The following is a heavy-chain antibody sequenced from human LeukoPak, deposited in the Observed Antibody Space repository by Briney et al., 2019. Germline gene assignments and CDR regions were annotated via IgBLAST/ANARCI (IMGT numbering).Heavy chain of an antibody. D-gene: IGHD3-9*01. CDR2: IYYSGST. V-gene: IGHV4-59*08. CDR3: ARHVWLQPFDY. J-gene: IGHJ4*02. Sequence: SETLSLTCSVSGGSMNSYYWSWIRQSPGKGLEWIGYIYYSGSTNYNPSLKSRVTISVDTSKNQFSLKLSSVTAADTTVYYCARHVWLQPFDYWGQRTLVT. CDR1: GGSMNSYY.